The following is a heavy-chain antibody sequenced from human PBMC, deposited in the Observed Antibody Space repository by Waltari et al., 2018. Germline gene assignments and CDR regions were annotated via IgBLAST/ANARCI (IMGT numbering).Heavy chain of an antibody. V-gene: IGHV3-33*01. CDR2: LWYDGSNK. J-gene: IGHJ4*02. CDR3: AREADGYFDY. Sequence: QVQLVESGGGVVQPGRSLRLSCAASGFTFSSYGMHWVRQAPGKGLEWVAVLWYDGSNKYYADSVKGRFTISRDNSKNTLYLQMNSLRAEDTAVYYCAREADGYFDYWGQGTLVTVSS. CDR1: GFTFSSYG.